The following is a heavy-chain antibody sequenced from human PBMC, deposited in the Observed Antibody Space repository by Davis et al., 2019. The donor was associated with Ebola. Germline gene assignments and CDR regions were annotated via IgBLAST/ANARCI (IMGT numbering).Heavy chain of an antibody. Sequence: SETLSLTCVVSGGFSNIDNWWNWVRQPPGKGLEWIGEINHSGSTKYNPSLKSRVTISIDRSTNQFSLKVTSVTAADTAVYYCVSEGYCTGSSTSAFAIWGQGTMVTVSS. V-gene: IGHV4-4*02. J-gene: IGHJ3*02. CDR2: INHSGST. CDR3: VSEGYCTGSSTSAFAI. CDR1: GGFSNIDNW. D-gene: IGHD2-8*02.